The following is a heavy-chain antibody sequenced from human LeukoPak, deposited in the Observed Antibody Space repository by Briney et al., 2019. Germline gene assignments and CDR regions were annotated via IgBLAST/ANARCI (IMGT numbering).Heavy chain of an antibody. V-gene: IGHV5-51*01. CDR2: IYPGDSDT. Sequence: GESLKTSCKGSGYSFTSYWIGWVRKMPGKGLEWMGIIYPGDSDTRYSPSFQGQVTISADKSISTAYLQWSSLKASDTAMYYCARSPTYYYGSGSYYNGVYWFDPWGQGTLVTVSS. D-gene: IGHD3-10*01. CDR1: GYSFTSYW. CDR3: ARSPTYYYGSGSYYNGVYWFDP. J-gene: IGHJ5*02.